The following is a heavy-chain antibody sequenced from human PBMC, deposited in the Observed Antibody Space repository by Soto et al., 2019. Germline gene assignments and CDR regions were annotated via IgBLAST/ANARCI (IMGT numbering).Heavy chain of an antibody. CDR2: ISYDGSYK. CDR3: AKEVHYGAIDY. Sequence: QVQQVESGGGAVQPGRSLRLSCAASGFTFSTDGMYWVRQAPGKGLEWVAVISYDGSYKYYADSVKGRFAISRDNSKNTLSLQMNPLRAEDTAVYYCAKEVHYGAIDYWGQGTLVTVSS. D-gene: IGHD4-17*01. CDR1: GFTFSTDG. V-gene: IGHV3-30*18. J-gene: IGHJ4*02.